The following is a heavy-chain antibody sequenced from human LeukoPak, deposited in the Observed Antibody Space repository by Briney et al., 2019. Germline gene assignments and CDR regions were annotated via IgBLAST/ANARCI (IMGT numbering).Heavy chain of an antibody. Sequence: GGSLRLSCAASGFTFSSYWMSWVRQAPGKGLEWVANIKQDGSEKYYVDSVKGRFTISRDNAKNTLYLQMNSLRAEDTAVYYCARGKHYYGSGSYSHLNWFDPWGQGTLVTVSS. CDR1: GFTFSSYW. J-gene: IGHJ5*02. CDR2: IKQDGSEK. V-gene: IGHV3-7*01. D-gene: IGHD3-10*01. CDR3: ARGKHYYGSGSYSHLNWFDP.